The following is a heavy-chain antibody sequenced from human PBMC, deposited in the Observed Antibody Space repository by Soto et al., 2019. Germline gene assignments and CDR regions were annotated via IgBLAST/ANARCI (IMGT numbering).Heavy chain of an antibody. V-gene: IGHV4-39*01. CDR1: YGSISVSNVF. J-gene: IGHJ4*02. CDR2: IDFSGTA. CDR3: ARTTGRHLDF. D-gene: IGHD4-4*01. Sequence: QLQLQESGPGLVKPWETLSLTCTVSYGSISVSNVFWGWVRQPPGKGLEWFGNIDFSGTAYFNPSLGTRVTFPVDTSKNQFSLTLSSVTAADTAVYYCARTTGRHLDFWGQGILVTVSS.